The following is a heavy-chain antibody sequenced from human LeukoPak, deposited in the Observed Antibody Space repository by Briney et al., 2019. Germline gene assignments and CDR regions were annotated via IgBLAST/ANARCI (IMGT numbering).Heavy chain of an antibody. J-gene: IGHJ4*02. Sequence: GGSLRLSCAASGFTFSYYWMHWVRQAPGKGLEWVAVISYDGSNKYYADSVKGRFTISRDNSKNTLYLQMNSLRPEDAAVYYCANLPLWGQGTLVTVSS. CDR2: ISYDGSNK. CDR1: GFTFSYYW. V-gene: IGHV3-30*18. CDR3: ANLPL.